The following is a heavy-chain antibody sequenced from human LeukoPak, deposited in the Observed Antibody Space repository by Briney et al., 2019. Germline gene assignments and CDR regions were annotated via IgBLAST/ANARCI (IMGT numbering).Heavy chain of an antibody. V-gene: IGHV3-11*04. CDR2: ISSIGTI. Sequence: PGGSLRLSCAASGFTFSDYYMSWIRQAPGKGLEWVSYISSIGTIYYADSVKGRFTISRDNAKNFLYLQMNSLRAEDTAVYYCARTYYDILTGYNPYFDYWGQGILVTVSS. CDR1: GFTFSDYY. CDR3: ARTYYDILTGYNPYFDY. D-gene: IGHD3-9*01. J-gene: IGHJ4*02.